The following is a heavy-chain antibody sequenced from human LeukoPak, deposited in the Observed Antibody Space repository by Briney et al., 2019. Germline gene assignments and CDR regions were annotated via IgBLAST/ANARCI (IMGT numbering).Heavy chain of an antibody. CDR1: GFTFSNAW. CDR2: IKSKTDGGTT. J-gene: IGHJ4*02. V-gene: IGHV3-15*01. Sequence: GGSLRLSCAASGFTFSNAWMSWVRQAPGKGLEWVGRIKSKTDGGTTDYAAPVKGRFTISRDDSKNTLYLQMNSLKTEDTAVYYCTTGWRYDYVWGSYRNDYWGQGTLVTVSS. D-gene: IGHD3-16*01. CDR3: TTGWRYDYVWGSYRNDY.